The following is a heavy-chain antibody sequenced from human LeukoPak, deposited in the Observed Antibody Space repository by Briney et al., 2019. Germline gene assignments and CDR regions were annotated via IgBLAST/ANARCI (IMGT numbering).Heavy chain of an antibody. CDR1: GFTFSSYA. Sequence: GGSLRLSCAASGFTFSSYAMSWVRQAPVKGLEWVSGISGSGGSTNYADSVKGRFTISRDNSKNTLYLQMNSLRAEDTAEYFCAKAMMLTTMTTGDNTDYWGQGTLVTVSS. CDR3: AKAMMLTTMTTGDNTDY. CDR2: ISGSGGST. J-gene: IGHJ4*02. V-gene: IGHV3-23*01. D-gene: IGHD4-17*01.